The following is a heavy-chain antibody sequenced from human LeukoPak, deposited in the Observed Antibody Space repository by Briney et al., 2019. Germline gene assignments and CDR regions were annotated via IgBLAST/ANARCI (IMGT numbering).Heavy chain of an antibody. CDR3: AKEGGYYGFYSDY. CDR2: ISSGGGST. Sequence: PGGSLRLSCAASGFTFSSYAMNWVRQAPGKGLEWVSGISSGGGSTYYADSVKGRFTISRDNSKNTLYLQMNSLRADDTAVYYCAKEGGYYGFYSDYWGQGTLVTVSS. V-gene: IGHV3-23*01. D-gene: IGHD3-22*01. J-gene: IGHJ4*02. CDR1: GFTFSSYA.